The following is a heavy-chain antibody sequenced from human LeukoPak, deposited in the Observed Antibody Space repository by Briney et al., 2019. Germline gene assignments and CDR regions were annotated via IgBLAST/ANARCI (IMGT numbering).Heavy chain of an antibody. D-gene: IGHD1-26*01. CDR1: GFTFSSFS. V-gene: IGHV3-48*01. CDR3: AKDSIGSAGSGSYYY. CDR2: ISSGSGSM. J-gene: IGHJ4*02. Sequence: GGSLRLSCAASGFTFSSFSMIWVRQAPGKGLEWLSYISSGSGSMYYADSVKGRFTISRDNSKNTLYLQMNSLRAEDTALYYCAKDSIGSAGSGSYYYWGQGTLVTVSS.